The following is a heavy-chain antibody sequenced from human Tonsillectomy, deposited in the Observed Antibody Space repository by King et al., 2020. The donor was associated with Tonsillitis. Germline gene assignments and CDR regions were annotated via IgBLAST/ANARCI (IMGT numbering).Heavy chain of an antibody. CDR3: ARRFIAVIPAAPSGIYYYGMDV. D-gene: IGHD2-2*01. V-gene: IGHV1-69*01. CDR2: IIPIFGTA. Sequence: QMQLVQSGAEVKKPGSSVKVSCKASGGTFRNSVISWVRQAPGQGLEWMGGIIPIFGTANYAHNFQGRVTISADESTSAAYMELSGLTSVDTAVYYCARRFIAVIPAAPSGIYYYGMDVWGQGTTVTVSS. J-gene: IGHJ6*02. CDR1: GGTFRNSV.